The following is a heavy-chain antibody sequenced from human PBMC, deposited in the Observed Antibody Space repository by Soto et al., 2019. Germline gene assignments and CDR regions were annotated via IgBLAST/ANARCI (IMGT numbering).Heavy chain of an antibody. CDR1: GGSISSGGYY. CDR3: ARSDILTGYPSIDY. CDR2: IYYSGST. Sequence: SETLSLTCTVSGGSISSGGYYWSWIRQHPGKGLEWIGYIYYSGSTYYNPSLKSRVTISVDTSKNQFSLKLSSVTAADTAVYYCARSDILTGYPSIDYWGHGTLVTLSS. J-gene: IGHJ4*01. V-gene: IGHV4-31*03. D-gene: IGHD3-9*01.